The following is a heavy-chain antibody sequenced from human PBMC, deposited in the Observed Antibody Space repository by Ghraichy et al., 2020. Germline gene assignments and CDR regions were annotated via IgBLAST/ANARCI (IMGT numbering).Heavy chain of an antibody. D-gene: IGHD6-13*01. CDR3: ARQQLAGYYYYGMDV. J-gene: IGHJ6*02. CDR2: IWDDGSNK. Sequence: GGSLRLSCAASGFTFSSYGMHWVRQAPGKGLEWVAAIWDDGSNKFYAESVRGRFTTSKDNSKNMVYLQMNSLRVEETAVYYCARQQLAGYYYYGMDVWCQGTTVTVSS. CDR1: GFTFSSYG. V-gene: IGHV3-33*01.